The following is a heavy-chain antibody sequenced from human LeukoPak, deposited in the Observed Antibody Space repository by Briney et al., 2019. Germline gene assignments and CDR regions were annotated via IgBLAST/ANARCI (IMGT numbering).Heavy chain of an antibody. Sequence: GESLKISCKGSGYSFTSYWIGWVRQMPGKGLEWMGIIYPGDSDTRYSPSFQGQVTISADKSITTAYLQWSSLKASDTAVYYCARRRDLYSGSYYPFDYWGQGTLVTVSS. V-gene: IGHV5-51*01. CDR3: ARRRDLYSGSYYPFDY. CDR1: GYSFTSYW. D-gene: IGHD1-26*01. J-gene: IGHJ4*02. CDR2: IYPGDSDT.